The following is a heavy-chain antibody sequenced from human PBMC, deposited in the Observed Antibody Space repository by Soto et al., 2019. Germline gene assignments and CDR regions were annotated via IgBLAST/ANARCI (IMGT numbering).Heavy chain of an antibody. CDR1: GYTFTSYD. D-gene: IGHD3-10*01. Sequence: QVQLVQSGAEVKKPGASVKVSCKASGYTFTSYDINWVRQATGQGLEWMGWMNPNSGNTGYAQKFQGRVTMTRNTSISTAYMELSSLRSEDTAVYYCARGRAETNPLLLWFGELSRHYYMDVWGKGTTVTVSS. J-gene: IGHJ6*03. V-gene: IGHV1-8*01. CDR3: ARGRAETNPLLLWFGELSRHYYMDV. CDR2: MNPNSGNT.